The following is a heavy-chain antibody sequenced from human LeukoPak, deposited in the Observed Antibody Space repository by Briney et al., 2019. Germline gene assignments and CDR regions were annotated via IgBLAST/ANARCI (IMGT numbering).Heavy chain of an antibody. V-gene: IGHV1-18*01. Sequence: ASVKVSCKASGDTFTNYGISWVRQAPGQGLEWIGWISIYNGNTDYAQKLRGRVTMTTDTSTSTAYMELRSLRSDDTAVYYCARITYDFWSGYYMPDDPWGQGTLVTVSS. J-gene: IGHJ5*02. D-gene: IGHD3-3*01. CDR3: ARITYDFWSGYYMPDDP. CDR2: ISIYNGNT. CDR1: GDTFTNYG.